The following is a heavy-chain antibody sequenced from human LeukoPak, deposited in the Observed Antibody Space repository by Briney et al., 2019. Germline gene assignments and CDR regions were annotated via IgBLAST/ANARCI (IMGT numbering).Heavy chain of an antibody. D-gene: IGHD5-12*01. CDR3: ARHTPSGYNDSLDC. CDR2: IYYSGTT. CDR1: GGSISSRSHY. J-gene: IGHJ4*02. V-gene: IGHV4-39*01. Sequence: SETLSLTCAVSGGSISSRSHYWGWIRQPPGKGLEWIGSIYYSGTTDYNLSLKSRVTISVDTSKNQFSLKLSSVTAADTAVYYCARHTPSGYNDSLDCWGQGTLVTVSS.